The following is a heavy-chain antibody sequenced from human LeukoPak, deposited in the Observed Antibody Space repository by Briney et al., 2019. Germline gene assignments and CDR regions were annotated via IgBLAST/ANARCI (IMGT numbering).Heavy chain of an antibody. CDR1: GGSISSGGYS. J-gene: IGHJ6*03. D-gene: IGHD5/OR15-5a*01. Sequence: SETLSLTCAVSGGSISSGGYSWSWIRQPPWKGLEWIGYIYYSGSTYYNPSLKSRVTISVDTSKNQFSLKVSGVTAADTAGYYCAVCPSTSYYCYMDGWGKGATVTVSS. CDR2: IYYSGST. CDR3: AVCPSTSYYCYMDG. V-gene: IGHV4-30-4*07.